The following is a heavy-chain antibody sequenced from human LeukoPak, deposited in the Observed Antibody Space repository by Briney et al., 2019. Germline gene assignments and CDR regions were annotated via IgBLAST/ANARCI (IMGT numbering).Heavy chain of an antibody. J-gene: IGHJ4*02. V-gene: IGHV6-1*01. Sequence: SQTLSLTCVISGDSVSSTRAAWDWIRQSPSRGLEWLGRTYYKSQWLNDYAPSVKSRISINADTSKNQFSLKLSSVTAADTAVYYCARETSLAGFASGLGFNYWGQGILVTVSS. CDR3: ARETSLAGFASGLGFNY. CDR1: GDSVSSTRAA. CDR2: TYYKSQWLN. D-gene: IGHD6-19*01.